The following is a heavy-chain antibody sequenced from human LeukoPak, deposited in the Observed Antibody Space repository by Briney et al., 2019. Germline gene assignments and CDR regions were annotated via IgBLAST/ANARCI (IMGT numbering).Heavy chain of an antibody. J-gene: IGHJ4*02. Sequence: TGGSLRLSCAASGFTISSNYMSWVRQAPGKGLEWVSVIYSDGSTYYADSVKGRFTISRDNSKNTLYLQMNSLRAEDTAVYYCARVLIERLRYFDWGPLLDWGQGTLVTVSS. D-gene: IGHD3-9*01. CDR2: IYSDGST. CDR1: GFTISSNY. V-gene: IGHV3-53*01. CDR3: ARVLIERLRYFDWGPLLD.